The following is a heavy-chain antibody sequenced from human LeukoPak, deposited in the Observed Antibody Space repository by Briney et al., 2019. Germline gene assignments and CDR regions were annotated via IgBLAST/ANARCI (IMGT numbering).Heavy chain of an antibody. D-gene: IGHD6-19*01. V-gene: IGHV3-23*01. CDR1: GFTFKTYA. CDR3: ARPSSGWSPFRY. CDR2: IRGNGGST. J-gene: IGHJ4*02. Sequence: AGGSLRLSCAASGFTFKTYAMSWVRQAPGKGLEWVSTIRGNGGSTYYTDSVKGRFTISRDNSKNTLYLQMNSLRAEDTAVYFCARPSSGWSPFRYWGQGTLATVSS.